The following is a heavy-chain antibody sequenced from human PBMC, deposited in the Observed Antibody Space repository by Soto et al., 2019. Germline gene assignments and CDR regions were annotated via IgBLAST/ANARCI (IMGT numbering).Heavy chain of an antibody. J-gene: IGHJ4*02. CDR2: IIPIFGTA. CDR1: GGTFSSYA. V-gene: IGHV1-69*01. D-gene: IGHD1-26*01. CDR3: ARAPKGSGSYYRDY. Sequence: QVQLVQSGAEVKKPGSSVKVSCKASGGTFSSYAISWVRQAPGQGLEWMGGIIPIFGTANYAQKFQGRVTITADESTSTAYMELSSLRSEDTAVYDCARAPKGSGSYYRDYWGQGTLVTVSS.